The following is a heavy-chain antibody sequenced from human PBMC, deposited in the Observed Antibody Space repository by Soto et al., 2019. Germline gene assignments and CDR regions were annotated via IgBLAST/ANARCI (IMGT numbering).Heavy chain of an antibody. CDR1: GFTFTTYD. CDR3: ARRGNGVYKDYFDY. V-gene: IGHV3-33*01. D-gene: IGHD1-1*01. J-gene: IGHJ4*02. CDR2: IWYDGSTK. Sequence: GGSLRLSCAASGFTFTTYDIHWVRQAPGKGLEWVALIWYDGSTKVYADPVKGRFTISRDNSKNMLYLQMNSLKDEDTAVYYCARRGNGVYKDYFDYWGQGALVTVSS.